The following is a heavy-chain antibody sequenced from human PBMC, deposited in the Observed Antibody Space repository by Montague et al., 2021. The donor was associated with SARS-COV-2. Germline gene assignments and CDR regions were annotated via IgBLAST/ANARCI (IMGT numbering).Heavy chain of an antibody. CDR3: ARVHYYTGYVDS. CDR2: IYSSGST. V-gene: IGHV4-59*01. Sequence: SETLSLTRTVSGGSMRDYYWSWIRQPPGEGLEWIGYIYSSGSTDYNPSHNSRVTLSLDTSKNQFSLNLRSVTAADTAFYYCARVHYYTGYVDSWGQGTLVSVSS. J-gene: IGHJ4*02. D-gene: IGHD3-22*01. CDR1: GGSMRDYY.